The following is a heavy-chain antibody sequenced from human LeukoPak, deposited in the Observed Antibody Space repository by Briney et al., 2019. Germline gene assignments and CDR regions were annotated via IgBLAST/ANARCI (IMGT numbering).Heavy chain of an antibody. CDR3: ATPTTRTVYFDY. J-gene: IGHJ4*02. D-gene: IGHD4-11*01. V-gene: IGHV4-59*01. CDR1: GGSISSYY. Sequence: SETLSLTCTVSGGSISSYYWSWLRQPPGKGLEWIGYIYYSGSTNYNPSLKSRVTISVATSKNQFSLKLNSVTAADTAVYYCATPTTRTVYFDYWGQGTLVTVSS. CDR2: IYYSGST.